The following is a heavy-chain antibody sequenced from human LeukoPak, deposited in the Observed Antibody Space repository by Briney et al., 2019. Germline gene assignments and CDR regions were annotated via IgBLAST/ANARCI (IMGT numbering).Heavy chain of an antibody. CDR3: ARGRYMDV. J-gene: IGHJ6*03. Sequence: GGSLRLSCVASGFTFSTNNMNWVRQAPGKGLEWISYISSSSSTIFYADSVKGRFTISRDNAKNSLFLQMSSLRAEDSAVYCCARGRYMDVWGKGTTVAVSS. V-gene: IGHV3-48*01. CDR1: GFTFSTNN. CDR2: ISSSSSTI.